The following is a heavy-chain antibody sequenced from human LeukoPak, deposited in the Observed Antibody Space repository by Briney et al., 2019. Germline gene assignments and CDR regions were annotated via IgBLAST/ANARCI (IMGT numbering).Heavy chain of an antibody. D-gene: IGHD6-13*01. CDR3: ARGDSSSWYFDY. Sequence: PSETLSLTCTVSGGSTSSGDYYWSWIRQPPGKSLEWIGYIYYSGSTYYNPSLKSRVTISVDTSKNQFSLKLSSVTAADTAVYYCARGDSSSWYFDYWGQGTLVTVSS. V-gene: IGHV4-30-4*01. CDR2: IYYSGST. J-gene: IGHJ4*02. CDR1: GGSTSSGDYY.